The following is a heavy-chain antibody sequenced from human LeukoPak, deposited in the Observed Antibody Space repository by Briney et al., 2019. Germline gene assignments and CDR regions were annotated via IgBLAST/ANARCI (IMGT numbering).Heavy chain of an antibody. Sequence: SETLSLTCTVSGGSISSYYWSWVRQPPGKGLEWIGYIYYSGSSNYNPSLKSRVTISVDTSKNQSSLKMTSVTAADTAVYYCARGGYYYLDVWGKGTTVTVSS. J-gene: IGHJ6*03. CDR3: ARGGYYYLDV. CDR2: IYYSGSS. CDR1: GGSISSYY. V-gene: IGHV4-59*01.